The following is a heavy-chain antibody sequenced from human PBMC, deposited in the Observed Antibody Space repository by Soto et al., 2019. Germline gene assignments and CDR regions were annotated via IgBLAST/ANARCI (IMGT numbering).Heavy chain of an antibody. Sequence: QVQLQESGPGLVKPSETLSLTCTVSGGSISSYYWSWIRQPPGKGLEWIGYIYYSGSTNYNPSLQSRVTISVDTSKNQFSLKLSSVTAADTAVYYCAAGSSRAPVDFDYWGQGTLVTVSS. CDR1: GGSISSYY. CDR2: IYYSGST. D-gene: IGHD6-13*01. CDR3: AAGSSRAPVDFDY. J-gene: IGHJ4*02. V-gene: IGHV4-59*01.